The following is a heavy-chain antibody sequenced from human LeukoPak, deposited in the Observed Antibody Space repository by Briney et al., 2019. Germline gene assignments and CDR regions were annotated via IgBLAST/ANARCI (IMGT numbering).Heavy chain of an antibody. CDR3: ARGLGYCSSTSCSGTGTTVDY. CDR1: GGSISSGGYY. Sequence: PQTLSLTCTVPGGSISSGGYYWSWIRQHPGKGLEWIGYIYYSGSTYYNPSLKSRVTISVDTSKNQFSLKLSSVTAADTAVYYCARGLGYCSSTSCSGTGTTVDYWGQGTLVTVSS. V-gene: IGHV4-31*03. CDR2: IYYSGST. J-gene: IGHJ4*02. D-gene: IGHD2-2*01.